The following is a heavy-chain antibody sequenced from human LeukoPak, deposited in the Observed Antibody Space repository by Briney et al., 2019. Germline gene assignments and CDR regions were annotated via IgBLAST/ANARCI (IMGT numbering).Heavy chain of an antibody. CDR1: GFTFTSYG. D-gene: IGHD6-19*01. Sequence: GTSLRLSCAASGFTFTSYGMHWVRQAPGKGLEWVALITYDGYYKYYSDSVKGRFTISSDTSKNTLYLQMNSLRAEDTAVYYCAKGHATEPQYSSGWYDDLDYWGQGTLVTVSS. CDR2: ITYDGYYK. CDR3: AKGHATEPQYSSGWYDDLDY. J-gene: IGHJ4*02. V-gene: IGHV3-30*18.